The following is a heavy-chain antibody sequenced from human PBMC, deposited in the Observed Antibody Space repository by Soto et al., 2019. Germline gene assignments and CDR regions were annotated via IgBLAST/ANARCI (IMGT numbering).Heavy chain of an antibody. Sequence: SETLSLTCAVYGGSFSGYYWSWIRQPPGKGLEWIGEINHSGSTNYNPSLKSRVTISVDTSKNQFSLKLSSVTAADTAVYYCAARIAAAGTSPGGAFDIWGQGTMVTVSS. D-gene: IGHD6-13*01. CDR2: INHSGST. CDR1: GGSFSGYY. CDR3: AARIAAAGTSPGGAFDI. V-gene: IGHV4-34*01. J-gene: IGHJ3*02.